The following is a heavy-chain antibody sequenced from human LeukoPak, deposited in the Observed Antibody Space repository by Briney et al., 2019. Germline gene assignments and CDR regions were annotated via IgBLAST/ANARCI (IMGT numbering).Heavy chain of an antibody. CDR2: ISSSSSYI. CDR3: AKDRPKNRVGATDFDY. J-gene: IGHJ4*02. D-gene: IGHD1-26*01. Sequence: KTGGSLRLSCAASGFTFSSYSMNWVRQAPGKGLEWVSSISSSSSYIYYADSVKGRFTISRDNAKNSLYLQMNSLRAEDTAVYYCAKDRPKNRVGATDFDYWGQGTLVTVSS. CDR1: GFTFSSYS. V-gene: IGHV3-21*04.